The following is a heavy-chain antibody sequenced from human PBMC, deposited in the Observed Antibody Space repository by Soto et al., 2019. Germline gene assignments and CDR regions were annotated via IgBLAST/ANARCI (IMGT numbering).Heavy chain of an antibody. V-gene: IGHV3-7*03. CDR1: GFTFSSHW. J-gene: IGHJ6*02. CDR3: GTAKNPQYGMDV. Sequence: PGGSLRLSCAACGFTFSSHWISWVRQAPWKGLEWVANIKQDGSEKYYVDSVKGRFTISRDNAKKSLYLQINSLTAEDTAVYYCGTAKNPQYGMDVCGQRTTLAFSS. CDR2: IKQDGSEK.